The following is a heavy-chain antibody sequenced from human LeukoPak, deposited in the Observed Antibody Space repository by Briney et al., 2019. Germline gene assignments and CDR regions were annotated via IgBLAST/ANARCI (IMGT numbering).Heavy chain of an antibody. D-gene: IGHD2-2*01. J-gene: IGHJ6*03. CDR1: GFTFSSYS. V-gene: IGHV3-21*01. CDR2: ISSSSTYI. CDR3: AKAPYCSSTSCDTDYYYMDV. Sequence: GGSLRLSCAASGFTFSSYSMNWVRQAPGKGLEWVSSISSSSTYIYYADSVKGRFTISRDNSKNTLYLQMNSLRAEDTAVYYCAKAPYCSSTSCDTDYYYMDVWGKGTTVTVSS.